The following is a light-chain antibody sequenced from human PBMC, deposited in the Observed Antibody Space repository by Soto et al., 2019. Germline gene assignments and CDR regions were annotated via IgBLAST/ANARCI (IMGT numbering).Light chain of an antibody. CDR3: QKYNYWPLA. CDR1: QSVSSD. J-gene: IGKJ1*01. CDR2: GTS. Sequence: IEMTQSPATLSVSQGERATLSCRASQSVSSDLAWYQQKPGQAPRLLIYGTSTRATGVPPRFRGRGSGTEFTLTLSSLRSEVLAICYCQKYNYWPLAFGQGTRV. V-gene: IGKV3-15*01.